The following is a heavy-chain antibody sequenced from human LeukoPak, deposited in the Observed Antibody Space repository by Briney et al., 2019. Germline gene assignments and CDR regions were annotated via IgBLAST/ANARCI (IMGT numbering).Heavy chain of an antibody. Sequence: PGRSLRLSCAASGFTFDDYAIHWVRQAPGKGLEWVSGISWNSGSIGYADSVKGRFTISRDNAKNSLYLQMNSLRAEDTALYYCAKGVTMVRGVNDWFDPWGQGTLVTVSS. CDR1: GFTFDDYA. D-gene: IGHD3-10*01. CDR2: ISWNSGSI. J-gene: IGHJ5*02. CDR3: AKGVTMVRGVNDWFDP. V-gene: IGHV3-9*01.